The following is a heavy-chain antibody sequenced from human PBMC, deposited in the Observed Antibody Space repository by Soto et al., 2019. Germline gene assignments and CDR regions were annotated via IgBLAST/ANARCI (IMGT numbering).Heavy chain of an antibody. CDR2: IYGGGNGP. CDR3: AKMEGLDPCSYYFDY. D-gene: IGHD6-19*01. CDR1: GFTFSDFA. V-gene: IGHV3-23*01. J-gene: IGHJ4*02. Sequence: EVQVLESGGGLVQPGGSLRLSCAATGFTFSDFAMSWVRQAPGKGLEWVSRIYGGGNGPHYADSVKGRVTTSRDNSKNTLYLQMNMLRAEDTGVCDFAKMEGLDPCSYYFDYWGQGTLVTVSS.